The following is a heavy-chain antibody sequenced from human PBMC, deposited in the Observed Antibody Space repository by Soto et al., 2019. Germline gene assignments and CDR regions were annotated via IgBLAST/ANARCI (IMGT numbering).Heavy chain of an antibody. J-gene: IGHJ3*02. CDR1: GGTFSSYT. Sequence: ASVKVSCKASGGTFSSYTISWVRQAPGQGLEWMGRIIPILGIANYAQKFQGRVTITADKSTSTAYMELSSLRSEDTAVYYCAIGRLTMVRGVNPRNDAFDIWGQGTMVTVSS. V-gene: IGHV1-69*02. CDR3: AIGRLTMVRGVNPRNDAFDI. CDR2: IIPILGIA. D-gene: IGHD3-10*01.